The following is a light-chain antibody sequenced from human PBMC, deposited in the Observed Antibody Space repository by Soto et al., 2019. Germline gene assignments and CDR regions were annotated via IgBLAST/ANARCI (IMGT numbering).Light chain of an antibody. J-gene: IGLJ1*01. CDR3: SSYVSTSRYV. CDR2: EVT. CDR1: SSEVGKYDR. V-gene: IGLV2-18*02. Sequence: QSALTQPPSVSGSPGQSVTISCTGTSSEVGKYDRVSWYQQSPCTAPKLIIYEVTTRPSGVPARFSGSKSGNTASLTISGLQAEDEADYYCSSYVSTSRYVFGAGTKVTVL.